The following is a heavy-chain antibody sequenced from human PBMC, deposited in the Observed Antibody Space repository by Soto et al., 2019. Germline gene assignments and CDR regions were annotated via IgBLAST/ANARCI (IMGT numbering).Heavy chain of an antibody. CDR1: GGSFSGYY. D-gene: IGHD3-22*01. V-gene: IGHV4-34*01. CDR3: ARGSRDQDYYDSSGYFRLGFDY. J-gene: IGHJ4*02. Sequence: QVQLQQWGAGLLKPSETLSLTCAVYGGSFSGYYWSWIRQPPGKGLEWIGEINHSGSTNYNPSLTTRVTRSVDPSKNQFSLKLSSVSAAGTAVYYCARGSRDQDYYDSSGYFRLGFDYWGQGTLVTVSS. CDR2: INHSGST.